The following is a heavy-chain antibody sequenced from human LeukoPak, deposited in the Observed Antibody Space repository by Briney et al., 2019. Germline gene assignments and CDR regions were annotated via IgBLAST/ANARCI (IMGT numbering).Heavy chain of an antibody. Sequence: SETLSLTCAVYGGSFSGYYWSWIRQPPGKGLEWIGEINHSGSTNYNPSLKSRVTISVDTSKNQFSLKLSSVTAADTAVYYCARNRDDYVWGSNHPWYFDYWGQGTLVTVSS. V-gene: IGHV4-34*01. CDR2: INHSGST. CDR1: GGSFSGYY. J-gene: IGHJ4*02. CDR3: ARNRDDYVWGSNHPWYFDY. D-gene: IGHD3-16*02.